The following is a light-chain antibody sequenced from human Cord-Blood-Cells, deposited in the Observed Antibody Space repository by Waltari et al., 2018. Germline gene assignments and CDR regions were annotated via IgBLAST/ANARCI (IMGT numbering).Light chain of an antibody. J-gene: IGLJ2*01. CDR3: AAWDDSLNGQVV. Sequence: QSVLTQPPSASGTPGQRVTISCSGSSSNIGSNTVNWYQQLPGTAPKLLIYSNHPRPSGFPDRFSGSKSGTSASLAISGLQSEDEADYYCAAWDDSLNGQVVFGGGTKLTVL. CDR2: SNH. CDR1: SSNIGSNT. V-gene: IGLV1-44*01.